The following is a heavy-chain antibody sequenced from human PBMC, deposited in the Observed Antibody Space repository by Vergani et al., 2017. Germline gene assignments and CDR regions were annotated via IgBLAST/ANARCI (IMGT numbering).Heavy chain of an antibody. CDR2: ISWNSNSI. J-gene: IGHJ5*02. V-gene: IGHV3-9*02. D-gene: IGHD6-6*01. Sequence: EVQLVESGGDLVKPGRSLRLSCVASGFTSAGYAMHWVRQAPGKGLEWVSGISWNSNSIGYADSVKGRFTISRDNAKNSLYLQMNSLRAEDTALYYCAKDLGTSSGGGWFDPWGQGTLFTVSS. CDR1: GFTSAGYA. CDR3: AKDLGTSSGGGWFDP.